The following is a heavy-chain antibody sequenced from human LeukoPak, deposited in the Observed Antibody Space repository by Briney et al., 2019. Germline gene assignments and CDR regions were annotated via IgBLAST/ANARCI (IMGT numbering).Heavy chain of an antibody. D-gene: IGHD5-12*01. V-gene: IGHV3-23*01. CDR3: AKAVSGAWLRFRFDY. Sequence: GGSLRLSCAASGVTFSSYAMSWVRQAPGKGLEWVSAISGSGGSTYYADSVKGRFTISRDNSKNTLYLQMTSLRAEDTAVYYCAKAVSGAWLRFRFDYWGQGTLVTVSS. CDR2: ISGSGGST. J-gene: IGHJ4*02. CDR1: GVTFSSYA.